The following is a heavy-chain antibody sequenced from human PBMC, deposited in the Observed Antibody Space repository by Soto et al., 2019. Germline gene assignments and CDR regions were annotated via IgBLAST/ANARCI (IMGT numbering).Heavy chain of an antibody. D-gene: IGHD2-15*01. V-gene: IGHV1-58*01. Sequence: SVKVSCKTSGFTFSNSAVQWVRQARGQRLEWIAWIVVGSHNTNYAQNFQGRLTVTTDTSTSTAYMELTSLTSEDTAIYYCAAELYSGGRYCSCDLWGQGTMVTVSS. J-gene: IGHJ3*01. CDR2: IVVGSHNT. CDR1: GFTFSNSA. CDR3: AAELYSGGRYCSCDL.